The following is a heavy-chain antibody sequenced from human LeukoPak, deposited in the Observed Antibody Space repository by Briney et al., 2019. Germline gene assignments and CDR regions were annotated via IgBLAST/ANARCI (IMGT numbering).Heavy chain of an antibody. Sequence: PGRSLRLSCAASGFTFDDYAMHWVRQAPGKGLEWVSGISWNSGSIGYADSVKGRFTISRDNAQNSFYLQMNSLRAEDTAVYYCARDRGSTGYDLYDYWGQGTLVTVSS. D-gene: IGHD5-12*01. CDR3: ARDRGSTGYDLYDY. CDR1: GFTFDDYA. J-gene: IGHJ4*02. CDR2: ISWNSGSI. V-gene: IGHV3-9*01.